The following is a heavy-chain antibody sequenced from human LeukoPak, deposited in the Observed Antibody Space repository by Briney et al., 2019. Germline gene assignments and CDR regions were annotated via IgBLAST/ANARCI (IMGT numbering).Heavy chain of an antibody. CDR3: ARDGRLGAYYYYMDV. CDR2: IYYSGST. J-gene: IGHJ6*03. Sequence: PSETLSLTCTVSGGSISSSSYYWGWIRQPPGKGLEWIGSIYYSGSTYYNPSLKSRVTISVDTSKNQFSLKLSSVTAADTAVYYCARDGRLGAYYYYMDVWGKGTTVTISS. CDR1: GGSISSSSYY. V-gene: IGHV4-39*07. D-gene: IGHD6-25*01.